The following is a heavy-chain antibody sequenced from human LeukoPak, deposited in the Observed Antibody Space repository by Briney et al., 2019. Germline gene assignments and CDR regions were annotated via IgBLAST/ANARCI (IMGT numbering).Heavy chain of an antibody. V-gene: IGHV4-4*07. D-gene: IGHD5-18*01. CDR1: GGSMSSNY. CDR2: MHTSGNT. CDR3: ARFHVHGYNSGLDL. J-gene: IGHJ2*01. Sequence: SETLSLTCTVSGGSMSSNYWSWIRQPAGEGLEWIGRMHTSGNTNYNPSLKSRVTMSLDTSKNQFSLKLSSVTAADTAVYYCARFHVHGYNSGLDLWGRGTLVTVSS.